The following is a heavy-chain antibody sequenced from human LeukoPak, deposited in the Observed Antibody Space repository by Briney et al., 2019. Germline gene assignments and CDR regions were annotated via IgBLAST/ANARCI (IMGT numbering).Heavy chain of an antibody. CDR3: ARDRVKEYCANGVCVYYYYGMDV. CDR2: ISYDGSNK. D-gene: IGHD2-8*01. CDR1: GFTFSSYA. Sequence: GGSLRLSCAASGFTFSSYAMHWVRQAPGKGLEWVAVISYDGSNKYYADSVKGRFTISRDNSKNTLYLQMNSLRSDDTAVYYCARDRVKEYCANGVCVYYYYGMDVWGQGTTVTVSS. J-gene: IGHJ6*02. V-gene: IGHV3-30*04.